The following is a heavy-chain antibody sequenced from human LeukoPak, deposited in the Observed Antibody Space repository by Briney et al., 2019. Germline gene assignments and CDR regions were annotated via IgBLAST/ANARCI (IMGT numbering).Heavy chain of an antibody. V-gene: IGHV3-23*01. J-gene: IGHJ4*02. CDR1: GFTFSNYA. D-gene: IGHD2-15*01. CDR3: AKQLGYCSDGSCYFPY. CDR2: ISAGGGVT. Sequence: GGSLRLSCAVSGFTFSNYAMVWVRQAPGKGLDWVSSISAGGGVTSNADYVKGRFTISRDNSKNTLYLQMNSLRAEDTAVYYCAKQLGYCSDGSCYFPYWGQGTLVTVSS.